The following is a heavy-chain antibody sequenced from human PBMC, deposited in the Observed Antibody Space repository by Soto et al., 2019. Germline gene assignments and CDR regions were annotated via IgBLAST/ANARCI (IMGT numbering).Heavy chain of an antibody. Sequence: PSETLSRTCTVSGGSINDYYWGWIRQPAGKGLEWIGRIYTSGSTDYNPSLKSRVTISIDTSKNQFYLKVTSMTAADTAVYYCARERREEIHDGYDLDCWGQGTLVTVSS. V-gene: IGHV4-4*07. CDR2: IYTSGST. CDR3: ARERREEIHDGYDLDC. D-gene: IGHD5-12*01. CDR1: GGSINDYY. J-gene: IGHJ4*02.